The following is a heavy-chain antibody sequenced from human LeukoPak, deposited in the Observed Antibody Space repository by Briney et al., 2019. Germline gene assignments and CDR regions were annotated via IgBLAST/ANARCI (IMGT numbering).Heavy chain of an antibody. V-gene: IGHV4-34*01. J-gene: IGHJ4*02. CDR1: GGSFSGYY. CDR3: AGGRTYYYDSSGYYRPSQYFDY. Sequence: SETLSLTCAVYGGSFSGYYWSWIRQPPGKGLEWIGEINHSGSTNYNPSLKSRVAISVDTSKNQFSLKLSSVTAADTAVYYCAGGRTYYYDSSGYYRPSQYFDYWGQGTLVTVSS. D-gene: IGHD3-22*01. CDR2: INHSGST.